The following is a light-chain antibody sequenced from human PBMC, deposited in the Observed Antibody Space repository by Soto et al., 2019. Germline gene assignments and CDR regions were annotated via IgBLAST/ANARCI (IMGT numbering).Light chain of an antibody. Sequence: QSALTQPASVSGSPGQSITISCTGTSSDVGGYNYVSWYQQYPGKAPKLMIYDVTKRPSGVSDRFSGSKSGNTASLTISGLQTDDEADYYCGLYTDTNALPLFGGGTKLTVL. CDR3: GLYTDTNALPL. CDR2: DVT. J-gene: IGLJ3*02. V-gene: IGLV2-14*01. CDR1: SSDVGGYNY.